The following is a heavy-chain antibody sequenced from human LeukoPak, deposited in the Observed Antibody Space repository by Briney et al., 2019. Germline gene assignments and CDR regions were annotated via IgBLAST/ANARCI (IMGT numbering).Heavy chain of an antibody. Sequence: GESLKISCKGSGYSFTSHWIAWVRQMPGKGLGWMGIIYPGDSDTRYSPSFQGQVTISADKSISTAYLQWNSLQASDTAIYYCARHAVRDGYNRHNDYWGQGTLVTVSS. D-gene: IGHD5-24*01. V-gene: IGHV5-51*01. CDR3: ARHAVRDGYNRHNDY. CDR1: GYSFTSHW. CDR2: IYPGDSDT. J-gene: IGHJ4*02.